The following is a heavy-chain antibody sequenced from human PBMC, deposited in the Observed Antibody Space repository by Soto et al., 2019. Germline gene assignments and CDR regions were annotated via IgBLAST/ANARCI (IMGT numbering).Heavy chain of an antibody. V-gene: IGHV3-30*18. CDR1: GFTFSSYG. CDR3: AKGSDVARQELDY. CDR2: ITCDGSDK. Sequence: GGSLRLSCAASGFTFSSYGMSWVRQAPGKGLEWVAAITCDGSDKYYSDFEKGRFTISRDNSKNTLFLQMYSLRVEDTAVYYCAKGSDVARQELDYWGQGTLVTVSS. D-gene: IGHD3-16*01. J-gene: IGHJ4*02.